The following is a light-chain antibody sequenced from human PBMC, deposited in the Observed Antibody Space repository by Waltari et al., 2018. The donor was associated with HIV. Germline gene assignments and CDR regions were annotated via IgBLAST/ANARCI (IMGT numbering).Light chain of an antibody. CDR1: EWGNKY. V-gene: IGLV3-1*01. CDR3: QAWDSSAMV. J-gene: IGLJ2*01. CDR2: GDS. Sequence: YELTQPPSVSVSGGQTATITCSGHEWGNKYVCWYQQKPGQSPILVIYGDSKRPSGIPERFSGSNSGGTATLTISGTQAMDEADYYCQAWDSSAMVFGGGTKLTVL.